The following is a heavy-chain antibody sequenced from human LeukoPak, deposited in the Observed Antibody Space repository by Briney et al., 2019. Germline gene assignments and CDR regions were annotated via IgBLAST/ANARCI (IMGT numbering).Heavy chain of an antibody. J-gene: IGHJ4*02. CDR2: INHSGST. CDR3: ARDSSSWYGGFDY. CDR1: GGSFSGYY. V-gene: IGHV4-34*01. D-gene: IGHD6-13*01. Sequence: SETLSLTCAVYGGSFSGYYWSWIRKPPGKGLEWIGEINHSGSTNYNPSLKSRVTISVATSKNQFSLKLSSVPAADTAVYYCARDSSSWYGGFDYWGQGNLVTVSS.